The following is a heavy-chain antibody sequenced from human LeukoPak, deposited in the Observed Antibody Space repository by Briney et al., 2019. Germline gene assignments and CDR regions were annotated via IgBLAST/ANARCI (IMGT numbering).Heavy chain of an antibody. J-gene: IGHJ4*02. CDR3: ARDSSTDFWSYYFDY. CDR1: GFTFSSYG. D-gene: IGHD3-3*01. CDR2: ISYDGSNK. Sequence: PGGSLRLSCAASGFTFSSYGMHWVRQAPGKGLEWVAVISYDGSNKYYADSVKGRFTISRDNSKNSLNLQMNSLRAEDTAVYYCARDSSTDFWSYYFDYWGQGILVTVSS. V-gene: IGHV3-30*03.